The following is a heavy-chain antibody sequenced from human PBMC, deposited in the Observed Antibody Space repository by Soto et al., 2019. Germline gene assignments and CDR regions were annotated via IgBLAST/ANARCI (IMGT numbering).Heavy chain of an antibody. CDR2: IIPIFGTP. J-gene: IGHJ4*02. CDR1: GGTFSSYA. CDR3: ARERSRYDRSGYYRPDY. Sequence: QVQLVQSGAEVKKPGSSVKVSCKASGGTFSSYAISWVRQAPGQGLEWMGGIIPIFGTPSYAQRFQDRVTITADKSTSTAYMELSSLRSEDTAVYYCARERSRYDRSGYYRPDYWGQGTLVTVSS. D-gene: IGHD3-22*01. V-gene: IGHV1-69*06.